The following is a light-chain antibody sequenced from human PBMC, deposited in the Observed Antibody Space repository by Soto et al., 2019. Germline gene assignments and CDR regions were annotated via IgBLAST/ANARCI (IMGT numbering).Light chain of an antibody. CDR1: QSISSW. Sequence: DIQMTQSPSTLSATAGDRVTITCRASQSISSWLAWYQHKPGKAPKPLIYDASNLDSGVPSRFSGSGSGTEFSLTISNLQPDDCATYYCQQYENYWTFGQGTRVE. V-gene: IGKV1-5*01. J-gene: IGKJ1*01. CDR2: DAS. CDR3: QQYENYWT.